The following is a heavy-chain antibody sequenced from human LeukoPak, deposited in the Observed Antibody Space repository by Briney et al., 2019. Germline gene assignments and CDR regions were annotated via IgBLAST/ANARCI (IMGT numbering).Heavy chain of an antibody. CDR3: ARVDDRNYYYYFDY. CDR1: GGSISSSSYY. Sequence: SETLSLTCTVSGGSISSSSYYWGWIRRPPGKGLEWIGSIYYSGSTNYNPSLKSRVTMSVDTSKNQFSLKLTSVTAADTAVYYCARVDDRNYYYYFDYWGQGTLITVSS. CDR2: IYYSGST. J-gene: IGHJ4*02. D-gene: IGHD3-22*01. V-gene: IGHV4-39*07.